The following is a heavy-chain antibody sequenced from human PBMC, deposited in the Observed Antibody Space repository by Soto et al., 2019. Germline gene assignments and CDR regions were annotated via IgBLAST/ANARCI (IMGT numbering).Heavy chain of an antibody. Sequence: QVQLVQSGAEVKKPGSSVKVSCKASGGTFSSYAISWVRQAPGQGLEWMGGIIPIFGTANYAQKFQGRVTITADKSTSPAYRELSSLRSEETAVYYCARGHSSGYYYAEWFDPWGQGTLVTVSS. CDR1: GGTFSSYA. CDR2: IIPIFGTA. V-gene: IGHV1-69*06. J-gene: IGHJ5*02. CDR3: ARGHSSGYYYAEWFDP. D-gene: IGHD3-22*01.